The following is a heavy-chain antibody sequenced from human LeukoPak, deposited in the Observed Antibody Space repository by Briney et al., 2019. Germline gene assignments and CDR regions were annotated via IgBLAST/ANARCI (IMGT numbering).Heavy chain of an antibody. CDR2: IYYSGST. Sequence: PSETLSLTCTVSGGSISSYYWSWIRQPPGTGLEWIGYIYYSGSTNYNPSLKSRVTISVDTSKNQFSLKLSSVTAADTAVYYCARFPPGIAAADDAFDIWGQGTMVTVSS. J-gene: IGHJ3*02. CDR1: GGSISSYY. D-gene: IGHD6-13*01. V-gene: IGHV4-59*01. CDR3: ARFPPGIAAADDAFDI.